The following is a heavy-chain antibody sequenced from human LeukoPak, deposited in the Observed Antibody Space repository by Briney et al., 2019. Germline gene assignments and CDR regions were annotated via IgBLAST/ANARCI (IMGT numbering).Heavy chain of an antibody. J-gene: IGHJ6*02. Sequence: GGSLRLSCAASGFTFDDYAMHWVRQAPGKGLEWVSGISWNSGSIGYADSVKCRFTISRDNAKSSLYLQMNSLRAEDTALYYCARGVGGPYYYYGMDVWGQGTTVTVSS. CDR1: GFTFDDYA. CDR3: ARGVGGPYYYYGMDV. CDR2: ISWNSGSI. V-gene: IGHV3-9*01. D-gene: IGHD3-10*01.